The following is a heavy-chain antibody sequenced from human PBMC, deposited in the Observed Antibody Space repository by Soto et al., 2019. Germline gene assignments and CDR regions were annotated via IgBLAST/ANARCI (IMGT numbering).Heavy chain of an antibody. V-gene: IGHV3-48*02. CDR1: GFVFSTYS. J-gene: IGHJ4*02. D-gene: IGHD2-15*01. CDR2: ISSSSSTI. Sequence: EVQLVESGGGLVQPGGSLRLSCAASGFVFSTYSMNWVRQAPGKGLEWVSYISSSSSTIYYADSVQGRFTISRDNAKNTLYLQVNSLRDEDTAVYYCARPAGRVDYFDYWGQGTLVTVSS. CDR3: ARPAGRVDYFDY.